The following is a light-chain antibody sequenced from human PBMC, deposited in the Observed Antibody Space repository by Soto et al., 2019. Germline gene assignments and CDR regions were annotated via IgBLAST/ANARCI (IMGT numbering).Light chain of an antibody. J-gene: IGKJ1*01. CDR2: GAS. CDR3: QQYNDWPPWT. Sequence: EIVMTQSPATLSVSPGERATLSCRARQSVSSNLAWYQQKPGQAPRLLIYGASNRATGIPARFSGSGSGTEFTLTISSLQSEDFAIYYCQQYNDWPPWTFGQGTKVEIK. V-gene: IGKV3-15*01. CDR1: QSVSSN.